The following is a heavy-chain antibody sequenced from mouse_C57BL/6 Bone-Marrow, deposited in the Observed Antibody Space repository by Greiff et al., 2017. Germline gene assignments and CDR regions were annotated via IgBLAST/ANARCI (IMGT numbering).Heavy chain of an antibody. CDR3: ARHRYFDV. J-gene: IGHJ1*03. CDR2: ISSGGSYT. Sequence: EVQLVESGGDLVKPGGSLKLSCAASGFTFSSYGMSWVRQTPDKRLEWVATISSGGSYTYYPDSVKGRVTSSRDNAKNTLYLQMSSLKTEDTAMYYGARHRYFDVWGRGTAVTV. V-gene: IGHV5-6*01. CDR1: GFTFSSYG.